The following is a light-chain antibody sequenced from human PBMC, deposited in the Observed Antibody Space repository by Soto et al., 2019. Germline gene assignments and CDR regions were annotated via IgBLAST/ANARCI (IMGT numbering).Light chain of an antibody. J-gene: IGKJ2*01. CDR1: QSISGW. Sequence: DIQMTQSPSTLSASVGDRVTITCRASQSISGWLAWYQQKPGKAPKVLIYDASTLESGVPSRFSGSGAGTEFTLNISSLQPDDFATYYCQQYNTYLYSFRQGTKLEIK. V-gene: IGKV1-5*01. CDR3: QQYNTYLYS. CDR2: DAS.